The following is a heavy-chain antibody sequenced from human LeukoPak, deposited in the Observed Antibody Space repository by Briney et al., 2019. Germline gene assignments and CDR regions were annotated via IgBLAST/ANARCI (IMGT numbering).Heavy chain of an antibody. V-gene: IGHV3-21*01. CDR2: ISSSSSYI. CDR3: ARLGSSWQLDY. Sequence: PGGSLRLSCAASGFTFSSYSMNWVRQAPGKGLEWVSSISSSSSYIYYADSVKGRFIISRDNARNSLYLQMNSLRAEDTAVYYCARLGSSWQLDYWGQGTLVTVSS. J-gene: IGHJ4*02. D-gene: IGHD6-13*01. CDR1: GFTFSSYS.